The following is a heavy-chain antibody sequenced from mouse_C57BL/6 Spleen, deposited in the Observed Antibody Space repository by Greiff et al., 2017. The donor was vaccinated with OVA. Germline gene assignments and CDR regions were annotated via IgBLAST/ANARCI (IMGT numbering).Heavy chain of an antibody. D-gene: IGHD1-1*01. Sequence: EVQLVESEGGLVQPGSSMKLSCTASGFTFSDYYMAWVRQVPEKGLEWVANINYDGSSTYYLDSLKSRFIISRDNAKNILYLQMSRLKSEDTATYYCARESPYYYGSSWAYFDYWGQGTTLTVSS. V-gene: IGHV5-16*01. CDR2: INYDGSST. J-gene: IGHJ2*01. CDR1: GFTFSDYY. CDR3: ARESPYYYGSSWAYFDY.